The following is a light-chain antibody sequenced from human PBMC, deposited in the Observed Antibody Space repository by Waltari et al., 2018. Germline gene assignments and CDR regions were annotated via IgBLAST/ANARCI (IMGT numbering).Light chain of an antibody. CDR2: KTS. J-gene: IGKJ1*01. CDR3: QQYISYWT. Sequence: IQMTQSPTTLSASLGDRVTITCRASQGIGDWAAWYQQKPGKAPNLLIYKTSRLEDGVPSRFSGSGSQTEFTLTISGLQPDDFATYYCQQYISYWTFGQGTKVEMK. CDR1: QGIGDW. V-gene: IGKV1-5*03.